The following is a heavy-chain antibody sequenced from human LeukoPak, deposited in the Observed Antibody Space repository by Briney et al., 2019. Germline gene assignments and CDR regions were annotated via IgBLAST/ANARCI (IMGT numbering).Heavy chain of an antibody. Sequence: GGSLRLSCAASGFTFSSYWMHWVRQAPGKGLVWVSRINSDGSSTSYADSVKGRFTISRDNAKNTLYLQMNSLRAEDTAVYYCARSMVRGAIPLYWGQGTLVTVSS. J-gene: IGHJ4*02. D-gene: IGHD3-10*01. CDR2: INSDGSST. V-gene: IGHV3-74*01. CDR3: ARSMVRGAIPLY. CDR1: GFTFSSYW.